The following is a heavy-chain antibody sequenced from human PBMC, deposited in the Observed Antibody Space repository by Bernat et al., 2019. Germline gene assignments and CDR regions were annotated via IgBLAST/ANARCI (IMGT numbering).Heavy chain of an antibody. CDR1: GYSFTSYW. CDR3: ARSEAGLISHFDY. J-gene: IGHJ4*02. V-gene: IGHV5-51*01. CDR2: IYPGDSDT. D-gene: IGHD2/OR15-2a*01. Sequence: EVQLVQSGAEVKKPGESLKISCKGSGYSFTSYWIGWVLQMPGKGLEWMGIIYPGDSDTRYSPSFQGQVTISADKSISTAYLQWNSLKASDTAMYYCARSEAGLISHFDYWGQGALVTVSS.